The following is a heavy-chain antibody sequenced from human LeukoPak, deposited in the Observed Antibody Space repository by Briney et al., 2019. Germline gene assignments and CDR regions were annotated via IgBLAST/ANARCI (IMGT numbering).Heavy chain of an antibody. V-gene: IGHV1-69*06. D-gene: IGHD1-26*01. J-gene: IGHJ2*01. CDR2: IIPIFGTA. Sequence: GASVKVSCKASGGTFSSYAISWVRQAPGQGLEWMGGIIPIFGTANYAQKFQGRVTITADKSTSTAYMELSSLRSEDTAVYYCARLRVVGASRWFDLWGRGTLVTVSS. CDR3: ARLRVVGASRWFDL. CDR1: GGTFSSYA.